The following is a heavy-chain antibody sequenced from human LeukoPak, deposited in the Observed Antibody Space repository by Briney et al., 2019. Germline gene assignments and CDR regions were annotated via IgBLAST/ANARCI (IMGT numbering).Heavy chain of an antibody. D-gene: IGHD6-13*01. J-gene: IGHJ4*02. V-gene: IGHV3-30*02. CDR3: ASRIATAGSVDY. Sequence: PGGSLRLSCAASGFTFSNYGMHWVRQAPGKGLEWVAFIRYDGSNKYYADSVKGRFTISRDNSKNTLHLQMNTLRAEDTAVYYCASRIATAGSVDYWGQGTLVTVSS. CDR2: IRYDGSNK. CDR1: GFTFSNYG.